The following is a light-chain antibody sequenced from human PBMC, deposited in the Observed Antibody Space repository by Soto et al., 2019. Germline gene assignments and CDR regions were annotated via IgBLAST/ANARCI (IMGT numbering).Light chain of an antibody. J-gene: IGLJ1*01. CDR3: QVLYNNGGHHYV. V-gene: IGLV3-21*02. CDR2: DGS. CDR1: NIGIYS. Sequence: SYELTQPPSVSVAPGQTARITCGGNNIGIYSVHWYQQRPGQAPVLVVYDGSDRPSGIPERFSGSNSGNTATLTIGRVEAADEADYYCQVLYNNGGHHYVFGAGTKATVL.